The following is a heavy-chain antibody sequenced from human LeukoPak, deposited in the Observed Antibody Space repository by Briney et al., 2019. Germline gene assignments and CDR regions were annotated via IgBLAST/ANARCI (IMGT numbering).Heavy chain of an antibody. V-gene: IGHV3-30*02. D-gene: IGHD3-3*01. CDR3: ATPDVIDFWSGPSY. CDR2: IRYDGSNK. CDR1: GFTFSSYG. J-gene: IGHJ4*02. Sequence: GGSLRLSCAASGFTFSSYGMHWVRQAPGKGLEWVAFIRYDGSNKYYADSVKGRFTISRDNSKNTLYLQMNSLRAEDTAVYYCATPDVIDFWSGPSYWGQGTLVTVSS.